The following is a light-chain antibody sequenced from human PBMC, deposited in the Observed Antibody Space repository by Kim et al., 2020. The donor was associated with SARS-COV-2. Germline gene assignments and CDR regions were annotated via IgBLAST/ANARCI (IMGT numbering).Light chain of an antibody. CDR2: KAS. CDR3: QQYNSYLLT. J-gene: IGKJ4*01. Sequence: DIQMTQSPSTLSASVGDRVTITCRASQSISSWLAWYQQKPGKAPKLLIYKASSLESGVLSRFSGSGSGTEFTLTISSLQPDDFATYYCQQYNSYLLTFGGGTKLEI. V-gene: IGKV1-5*03. CDR1: QSISSW.